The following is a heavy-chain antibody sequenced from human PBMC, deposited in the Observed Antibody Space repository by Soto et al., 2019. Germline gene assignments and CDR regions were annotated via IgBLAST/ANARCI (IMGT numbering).Heavy chain of an antibody. J-gene: IGHJ5*02. CDR1: GYSFTSYW. CDR3: ARQRDSSNSHQSRFDP. CDR2: IAPSDSYT. V-gene: IGHV5-10-1*01. D-gene: IGHD4-4*01. Sequence: GASLKSSCHGSGYSFTSYWISWVRQMPGQGLELMGRIAPSDSYTNYSPSFQGHVTISADKSISTAYLQWSSRKASDTAMYYFARQRDSSNSHQSRFDPWGQVTL.